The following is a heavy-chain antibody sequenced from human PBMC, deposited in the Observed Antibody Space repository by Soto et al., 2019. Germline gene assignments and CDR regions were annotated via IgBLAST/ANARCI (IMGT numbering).Heavy chain of an antibody. V-gene: IGHV4-39*01. CDR2: IYYSGST. CDR3: ARHERDFWSTFDY. Sequence: PSETLSLTCTVSGGSISSSSYYWGWIRQPPGKGLEWIGSIYYSGSTYYNPSLKSRVTISVDTSKNQFSLKLSSVTAADTAVYYCARHERDFWSTFDYWGQGTLVTVSS. J-gene: IGHJ4*02. D-gene: IGHD3-3*01. CDR1: GGSISSSSYY.